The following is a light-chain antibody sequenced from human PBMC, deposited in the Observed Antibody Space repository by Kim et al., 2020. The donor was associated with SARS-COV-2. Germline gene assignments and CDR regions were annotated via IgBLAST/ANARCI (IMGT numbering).Light chain of an antibody. J-gene: IGLJ1*01. CDR3: QTWGTGIWV. CDR1: SGHSSYA. CDR2: LNSDGSH. Sequence: ASVKLTCTLRSGHSSYAIAWHQQQPEKGPRYLMKLNSDGSHSKGDGIPDRFSGSSSRAERYLTISSLQSEDEADYYCQTWGTGIWVFGTGTKVTVL. V-gene: IGLV4-69*01.